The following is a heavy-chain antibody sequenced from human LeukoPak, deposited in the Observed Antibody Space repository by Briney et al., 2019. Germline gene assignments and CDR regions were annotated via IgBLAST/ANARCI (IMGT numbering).Heavy chain of an antibody. J-gene: IGHJ4*02. V-gene: IGHV3-23*01. Sequence: GGSLRLSCAASGFTFSSYSMNWVRRAPGKGLEWVSAISGSGGSTYYADPVKGRFTISRDNSKNTLYLQMNSLRAEDTAVYYCAKDSSARKWELRYFDYWGQGTLVTVSS. CDR3: AKDSSARKWELRYFDY. CDR1: GFTFSSYS. D-gene: IGHD1-26*01. CDR2: ISGSGGST.